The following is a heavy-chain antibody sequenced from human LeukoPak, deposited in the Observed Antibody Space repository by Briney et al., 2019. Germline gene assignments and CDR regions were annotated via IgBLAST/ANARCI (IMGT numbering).Heavy chain of an antibody. CDR2: IKPDGSDK. D-gene: IGHD2-15*01. J-gene: IGHJ3*02. Sequence: GGSLILSCAASGFTFSHYWMSWVRQAPGKGLEWVANIKPDGSDKYYVDSGKGRFTISRDNAKNTLYLQMDSLRAEDTAVYYCAREDMWAFDMWGQGTMVTVSS. CDR1: GFTFSHYW. CDR3: AREDMWAFDM. V-gene: IGHV3-7*01.